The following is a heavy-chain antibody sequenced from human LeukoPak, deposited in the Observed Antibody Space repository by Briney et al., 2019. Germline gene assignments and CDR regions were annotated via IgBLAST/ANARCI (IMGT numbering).Heavy chain of an antibody. J-gene: IGHJ4*02. CDR3: ALPVTAAGCFDY. CDR2: IIPIFGTA. Sequence: GASVKVSCKASGGTFSSYAISWVRQAPGQGLEWMGRIIPIFGTANYAQKFQGRVTITTDESTSTAYVELSSLRSEDTAVYYCALPVTAAGCFDYWGQGTLVTVSS. D-gene: IGHD6-13*01. V-gene: IGHV1-69*05. CDR1: GGTFSSYA.